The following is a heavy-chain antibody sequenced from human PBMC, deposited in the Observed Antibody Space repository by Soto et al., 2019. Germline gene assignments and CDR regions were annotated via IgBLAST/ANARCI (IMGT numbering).Heavy chain of an antibody. CDR3: AKDLQSYGDYDYYCYGMDV. CDR1: GXTFSTYG. V-gene: IGHV3-30*18. Sequence: QVQLVESGGGEVQPGRSLTISCAXSGXTFSTYGMHWVRQTPGKGLEWVAVISYDGTNKFYSDSVKGRFTISRDNFKNTLTLQMNSLRADDTAVYSCAKDLQSYGDYDYYCYGMDVWGLGTRVTVSS. D-gene: IGHD4-17*01. CDR2: ISYDGTNK. J-gene: IGHJ6*02.